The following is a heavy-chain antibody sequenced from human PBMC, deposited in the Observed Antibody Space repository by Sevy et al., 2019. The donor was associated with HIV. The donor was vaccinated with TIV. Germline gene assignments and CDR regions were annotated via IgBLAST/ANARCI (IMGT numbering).Heavy chain of an antibody. CDR3: ARQFVPSSITIDSSVAY. J-gene: IGHJ4*02. Sequence: GESLKISCKGSGYSFITYWIGWVRQMPGKGLEWMGIIYPGDSDTRYSPSFQGQVTISADKSISTAYLQWSSLKASDTAMYYFARQFVPSSITIDSSVAYWGQGTLVTVSS. CDR2: IYPGDSDT. V-gene: IGHV5-51*01. CDR1: GYSFITYW. D-gene: IGHD3-22*01.